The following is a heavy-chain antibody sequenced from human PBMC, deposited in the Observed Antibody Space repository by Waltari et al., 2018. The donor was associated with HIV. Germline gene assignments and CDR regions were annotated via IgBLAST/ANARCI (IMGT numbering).Heavy chain of an antibody. CDR1: GFTVSSNY. D-gene: IGHD3-22*01. CDR3: ARESLNSAYYYDSSGSLLYGMDV. CDR2: IYSGGST. V-gene: IGHV3-66*01. Sequence: EVQLVESGGGLVQPGGSLRLSCAASGFTVSSNYMRWVRQAPGQGLEWVSVIYSGGSTYYADSVKGRFTIARDNSKNTLYLQMNSLRAEDTAVYYCARESLNSAYYYDSSGSLLYGMDVWGQGTTVTVSS. J-gene: IGHJ6*02.